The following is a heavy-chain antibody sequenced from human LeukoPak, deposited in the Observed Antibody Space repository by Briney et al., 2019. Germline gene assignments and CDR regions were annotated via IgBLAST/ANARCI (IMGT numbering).Heavy chain of an antibody. CDR2: IYYSGST. V-gene: IGHV4-59*01. J-gene: IGHJ3*02. D-gene: IGHD6-19*01. CDR3: ARAPYSSGWMDAFDI. CDR1: GGSISSYY. Sequence: PSETLSLACTVSGGSISSYYWSWIRQPPGKGLEWIGYIYYSGSTNYNPSLKSRVTISVDTSKNQFSLKLSSVTAADTAVYYCARAPYSSGWMDAFDIWGQGTMVTVSS.